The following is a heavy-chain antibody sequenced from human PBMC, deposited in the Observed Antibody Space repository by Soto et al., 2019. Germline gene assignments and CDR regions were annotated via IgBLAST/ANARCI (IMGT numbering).Heavy chain of an antibody. J-gene: IGHJ5*01. D-gene: IGHD3-22*01. CDR1: WYIFTKHW. Sequence: PGESRKISCQGSWYIFTKHWIAWVRQKPGKGLEWIGIIDPVDSDDRYSPSFEGQVTISVDKSNNTAFLRWDKLKTSDTATYFCARRALDPSGHYYNYNWFDSWGQGTQDTVSS. V-gene: IGHV5-51*01. CDR3: ARRALDPSGHYYNYNWFDS. CDR2: IDPVDSDD.